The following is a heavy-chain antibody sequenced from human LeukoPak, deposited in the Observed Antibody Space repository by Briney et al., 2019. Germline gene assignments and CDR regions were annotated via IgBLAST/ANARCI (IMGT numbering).Heavy chain of an antibody. CDR1: GFTFDDYA. J-gene: IGHJ4*02. D-gene: IGHD1-26*01. CDR2: ISWNSGSI. V-gene: IGHV3-9*01. CDR3: AKGWSGSYAARHDY. Sequence: PGGSLRLSCAASGFTFDDYAMHWVRQAPGKGLEWVSGISWNSGSIGYADSVKGRFTISRDNAKDSLHLQMNSLRAEDTALYYCAKGWSGSYAARHDYWGQGTLVTVSS.